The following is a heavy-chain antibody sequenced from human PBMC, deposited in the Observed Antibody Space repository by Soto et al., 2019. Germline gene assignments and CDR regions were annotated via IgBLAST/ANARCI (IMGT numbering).Heavy chain of an antibody. CDR1: GGSISSSNW. CDR3: ASGRDIVVVPAALEYYFDY. D-gene: IGHD2-2*01. Sequence: PSETLSLTCAVSGGSISSSNWWSWVRQPPGKGLEWIGEIYHSGSTNYNPPLKSRVTISVDKSKNQFSLKLSSVTAADTAVYYCASGRDIVVVPAALEYYFDYWGQGTLVTVSS. J-gene: IGHJ4*02. V-gene: IGHV4-4*02. CDR2: IYHSGST.